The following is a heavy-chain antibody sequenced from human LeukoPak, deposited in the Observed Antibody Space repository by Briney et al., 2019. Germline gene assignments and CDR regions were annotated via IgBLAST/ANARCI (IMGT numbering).Heavy chain of an antibody. J-gene: IGHJ6*02. CDR2: ISSSSSYI. V-gene: IGHV3-21*01. D-gene: IGHD4-17*01. CDR3: ARDRGEAYGEDYYYYGMDV. CDR1: GFTFSSYS. Sequence: GGSLRLSCAASGFTFSSYSMNWVRQAPGKGLEWVLSISSSSSYIYYADSVKGRFTISRDNAKNSLYLQMNSLRAEDTAVYYCARDRGEAYGEDYYYYGMDVWGQGTTVTVSS.